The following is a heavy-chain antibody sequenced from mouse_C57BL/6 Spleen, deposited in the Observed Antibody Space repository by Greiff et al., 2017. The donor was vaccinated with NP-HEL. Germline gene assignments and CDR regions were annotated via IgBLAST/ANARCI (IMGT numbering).Heavy chain of an antibody. CDR2: IDPSDSYT. V-gene: IGHV1-69*01. Sequence: VKLQESGAELVMPGASVKLSCKASGYTFTSYWMHWVKQRPGQGLEWIGEIDPSDSYTNYNQKFKGKSTLTVDKSSSTAYMQLSSLTSEDSAVYYCASTAQASWFAYWGQGTLVTVSA. J-gene: IGHJ3*01. D-gene: IGHD3-2*02. CDR1: GYTFTSYW. CDR3: ASTAQASWFAY.